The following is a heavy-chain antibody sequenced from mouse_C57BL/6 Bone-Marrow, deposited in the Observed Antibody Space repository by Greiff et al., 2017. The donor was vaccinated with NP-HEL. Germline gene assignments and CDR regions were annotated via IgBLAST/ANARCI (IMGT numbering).Heavy chain of an antibody. J-gene: IGHJ2*01. V-gene: IGHV3-6*01. CDR3: ARDHYYGTLYYFDY. Sequence: EVKVEESGPGLVKPSQSLSLSCSVTGYSITSGYYWNWIRQFPGNQLEWMGYISYDGSNNYNPSLKNRISITRDTSKNQFFLKLNSVTTEDTATYYCARDHYYGTLYYFDYWGQGTTLTVSS. CDR1: GYSITSGYY. D-gene: IGHD1-1*01. CDR2: ISYDGSN.